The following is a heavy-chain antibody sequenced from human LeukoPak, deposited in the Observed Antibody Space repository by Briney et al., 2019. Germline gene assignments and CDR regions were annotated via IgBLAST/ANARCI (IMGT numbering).Heavy chain of an antibody. CDR2: INPNSGGT. CDR1: GYTFTGYY. J-gene: IGHJ4*02. CDR3: ARGYCSSTSCYDY. V-gene: IGHV1-2*02. D-gene: IGHD2-2*01. Sequence: GASVKVSCKASGYTFTGYYMHWVRQAPGQGLEWMGWINPNSGGTNYAQKFQGRVTMTRDTSISTAYMELSRLRSDDTAVYYCARGYCSSTSCYDYWGQGTLVTVSS.